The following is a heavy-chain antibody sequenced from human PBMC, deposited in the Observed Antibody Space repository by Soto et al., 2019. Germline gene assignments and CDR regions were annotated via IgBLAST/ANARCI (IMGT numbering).Heavy chain of an antibody. Sequence: QPGGSLRLSCAASGFAFTAYAINWVRQAPGKGLEWVSALSGGGGNTYYADSVKGRFTISRDSSKSTVYLQMNSLSADDTAVYYCAKAGDCSSTTCYLNYWGQGTLVTVSS. CDR1: GFAFTAYA. J-gene: IGHJ4*02. V-gene: IGHV3-23*01. CDR2: LSGGGGNT. D-gene: IGHD2-2*01. CDR3: AKAGDCSSTTCYLNY.